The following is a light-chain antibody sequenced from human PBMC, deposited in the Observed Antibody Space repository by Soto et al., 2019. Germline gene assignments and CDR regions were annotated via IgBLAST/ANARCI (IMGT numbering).Light chain of an antibody. J-gene: IGLJ3*02. CDR3: TSYRRDISGV. CDR1: SSDIGGYNY. V-gene: IGLV2-14*01. CDR2: EVS. Sequence: QSALTQPASVSGSPGQSITISCTGTSSDIGGYNYVSWYQQHPGKVPKLIIYEVSNRPSGVSYRFSGSKSGNTASLTISGLQAEDEADYYCTSYRRDISGVFGGGTKLTVL.